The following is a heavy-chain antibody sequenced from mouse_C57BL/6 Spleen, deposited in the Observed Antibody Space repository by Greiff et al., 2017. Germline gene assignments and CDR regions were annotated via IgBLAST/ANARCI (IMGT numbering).Heavy chain of an antibody. CDR3: ARSDYYGKWYFDV. CDR1: GYTLTDYY. D-gene: IGHD1-1*01. J-gene: IGHJ1*03. V-gene: IGHV1-26*01. Sequence: EVQLQQSGPELVKPGASVKISCKASGYTLTDYYMNWVKQSHGKSLEWIGDINPNNGGTSYNQKFKGKATLTVDKSSSTAYMELRILTSEDSAVYYCARSDYYGKWYFDVWGTGTTVTVSS. CDR2: INPNNGGT.